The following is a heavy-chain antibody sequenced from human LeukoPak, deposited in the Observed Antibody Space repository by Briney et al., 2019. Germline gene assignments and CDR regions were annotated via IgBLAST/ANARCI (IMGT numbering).Heavy chain of an antibody. Sequence: GGSLRLSCAASGFTFDTSVMGWVRQAPGKGLEWVSAISGSGGSTYYADSVKGRFTISRDNSKNTLYLQMNSLRAEDTAVYYCAKEEVPAARSYFDYWGQGTLVTVSS. CDR1: GFTFDTSV. D-gene: IGHD2-2*01. J-gene: IGHJ4*02. V-gene: IGHV3-23*01. CDR2: ISGSGGST. CDR3: AKEEVPAARSYFDY.